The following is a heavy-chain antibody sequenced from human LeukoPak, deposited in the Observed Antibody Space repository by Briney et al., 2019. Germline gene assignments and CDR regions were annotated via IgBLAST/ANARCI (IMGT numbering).Heavy chain of an antibody. J-gene: IGHJ4*02. CDR1: GFTFSSYW. Sequence: PGGSLRLSCAASGFTFSSYWMSWVRQAPGKGLEWVANIKQDGSEKYYVDSVKGRFTISRDNAKNSLYLQMNSLRAEDTAVYYCAREGGYCSSTSCYANFDYWGQGTLVTVSS. CDR3: AREGGYCSSTSCYANFDY. D-gene: IGHD2-2*01. V-gene: IGHV3-7*01. CDR2: IKQDGSEK.